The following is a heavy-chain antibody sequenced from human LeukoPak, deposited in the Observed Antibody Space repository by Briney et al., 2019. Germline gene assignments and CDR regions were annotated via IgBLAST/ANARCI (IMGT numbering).Heavy chain of an antibody. J-gene: IGHJ4*02. CDR1: GFTFSSYG. D-gene: IGHD1-26*01. CDR2: IWYDGSNK. V-gene: IGHV3-33*01. Sequence: GGSLRLSSAASGFTFSSYGMHWVRQAPGKGLEWVAVIWYDGSNKYYADSVKGRFTISRDNSKDTLYLQMNSLRAEDTAVYYCARDFSGSYQFDYWGQGTLVTVSS. CDR3: ARDFSGSYQFDY.